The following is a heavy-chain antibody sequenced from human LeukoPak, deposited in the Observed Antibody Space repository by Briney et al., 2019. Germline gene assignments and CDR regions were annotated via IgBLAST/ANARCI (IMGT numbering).Heavy chain of an antibody. J-gene: IGHJ4*02. Sequence: GGSLRLSCAASGFTFSNSVMSWVRQAPGKGMEWVSAISNNGDYTYYADSVQGRFTISRDNSKSTLCLQMNSLRAEDTAVYYCAKQLGYCSDGSCYFPYWGQGTLVTVSS. CDR1: GFTFSNSV. D-gene: IGHD2-15*01. V-gene: IGHV3-23*01. CDR2: ISNNGDYT. CDR3: AKQLGYCSDGSCYFPY.